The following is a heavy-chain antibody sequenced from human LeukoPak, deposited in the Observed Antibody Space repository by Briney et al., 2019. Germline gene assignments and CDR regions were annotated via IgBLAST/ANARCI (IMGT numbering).Heavy chain of an antibody. J-gene: IGHJ1*01. CDR3: ASSLDEAAYFQH. CDR1: GGSISSSSYY. Sequence: SETLSLTCTVSGGSISSSSYYWGWIRQPPGKGLEWIGSIYYSGSTYYNPSLKSRVTISVDTSKNQFSLKLSSVTAADTAVYYCASSLDEAAYFQHWGQGTLVTVSS. V-gene: IGHV4-39*07. CDR2: IYYSGST.